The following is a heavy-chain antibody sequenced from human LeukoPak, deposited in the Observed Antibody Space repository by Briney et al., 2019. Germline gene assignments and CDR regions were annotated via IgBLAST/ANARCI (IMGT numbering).Heavy chain of an antibody. Sequence: GGSLRLSCVASGFTFSSRDWMTWVRQAPGKGLEWVANIKQDGSEKNYVDSVKGRFTISRDNAKNSLYLQMNSLRAEDTAVYYCARRAVYCIAACLDYWGQGTLVTVSS. CDR1: GFTFSSRDW. CDR3: ARRAVYCIAACLDY. D-gene: IGHD6-13*01. V-gene: IGHV3-7*01. CDR2: IKQDGSEK. J-gene: IGHJ4*02.